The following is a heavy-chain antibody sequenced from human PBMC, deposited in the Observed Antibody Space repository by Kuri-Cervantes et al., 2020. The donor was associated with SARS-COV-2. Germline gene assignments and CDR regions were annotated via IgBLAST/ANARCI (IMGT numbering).Heavy chain of an antibody. D-gene: IGHD1-26*01. CDR3: ARGLDSGSYLSPWGADY. CDR2: ISYDGSNK. V-gene: IGHV3-30*19. J-gene: IGHJ4*02. Sequence: GGSLRLSCAASGFTFSSYGMHWVRQAPGKGLEWVAVISYDGSNKYYADSVKGRFTISRDNSKNTLYLQMNSLRAEDTAVYYCARGLDSGSYLSPWGADYWGQGTLVTVSS. CDR1: GFTFSSYG.